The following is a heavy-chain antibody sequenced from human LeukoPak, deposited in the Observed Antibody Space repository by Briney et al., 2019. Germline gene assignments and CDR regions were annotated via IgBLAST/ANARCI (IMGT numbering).Heavy chain of an antibody. CDR2: IIPIFGTA. CDR1: GGTFSSYA. Sequence: ASVKVSCKASGGTFSSYAISWVRQAPGQGLEWMGGIIPIFGTANYAQKFQGRVTITADESTSTAYMELSSLRSGDTAVYYCARDFAARLKPNWFDPWGQGTLVTVSS. D-gene: IGHD6-6*01. V-gene: IGHV1-69*13. J-gene: IGHJ5*02. CDR3: ARDFAARLKPNWFDP.